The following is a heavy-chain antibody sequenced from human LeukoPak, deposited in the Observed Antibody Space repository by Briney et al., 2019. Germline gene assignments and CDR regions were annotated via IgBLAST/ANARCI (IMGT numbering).Heavy chain of an antibody. J-gene: IGHJ4*02. CDR3: AAIGKAYIYYFDY. CDR1: GGTFSSYA. CDR2: IIPIFGTA. Sequence: SVKVSCKASGGTFSSYAISWVRQAPGQGLEWMGRIIPIFGTANYAQKFQGRVTITTDESTSTAYMELRSLRSEDTAVYYCAAIGKAYIYYFDYWAREPWSPSPQ. D-gene: IGHD1-1*01. V-gene: IGHV1-69*05.